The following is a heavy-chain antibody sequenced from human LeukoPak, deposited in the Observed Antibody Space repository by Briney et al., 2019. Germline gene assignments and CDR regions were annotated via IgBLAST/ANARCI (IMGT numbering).Heavy chain of an antibody. V-gene: IGHV3-23*01. CDR1: GFTFSSYA. CDR3: VRDNGGEHL. Sequence: PGGSLRLSCAASGFTFSSYAMSWVRQAPGKGLEWVSGISGSGSSTYYVDSVKGRFTISRDNSKNTLYLQMNSLRDDDTAVYYCVRDNGGEHLWGQGTLVTVSS. CDR2: ISGSGSST. D-gene: IGHD3-16*01. J-gene: IGHJ4*02.